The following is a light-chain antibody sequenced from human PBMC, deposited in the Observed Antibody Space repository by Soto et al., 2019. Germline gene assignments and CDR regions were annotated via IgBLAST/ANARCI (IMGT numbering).Light chain of an antibody. CDR3: QQRSNWPPN. J-gene: IGKJ5*01. CDR2: DAS. CDR1: QSVSSY. Sequence: EIGLTQSPATLSWSRGERATLSCRASQSVSSYLAWYQQKPGQAPRLLIYDASNRATGIPARFSGSGSGTDFTLTISSLEPEDFAVYYCQQRSNWPPNFGQGTRLEIK. V-gene: IGKV3-11*01.